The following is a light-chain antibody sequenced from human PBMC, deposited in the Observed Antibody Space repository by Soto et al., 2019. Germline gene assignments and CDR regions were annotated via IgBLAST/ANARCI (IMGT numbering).Light chain of an antibody. CDR2: DVS. Sequence: QSALTQPASVSGSPGQSITISCTGTSSDVGGYNYVSWNQQHPGKAPKLMIYDVSNRPSGVSNRFSGSKSGNTASLTISGLQAEDEADYYCSSYTSSSTLVVFGTGTKVTVL. V-gene: IGLV2-14*01. J-gene: IGLJ1*01. CDR3: SSYTSSSTLVV. CDR1: SSDVGGYNY.